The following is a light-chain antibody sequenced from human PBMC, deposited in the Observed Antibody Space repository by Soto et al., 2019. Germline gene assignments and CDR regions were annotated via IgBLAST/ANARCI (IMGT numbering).Light chain of an antibody. CDR3: QQYNSYSLFT. J-gene: IGKJ3*01. CDR1: QSISSW. Sequence: DIQMTQSPSTLSASVGDRVTITCRASQSISSWLAWYQQKPGKAPKLLIYDASSLESGVPSRFSGSGSGTEFTLTISSLQPDDFATYYCQQYNSYSLFTVGRGTKVDIK. V-gene: IGKV1-5*01. CDR2: DAS.